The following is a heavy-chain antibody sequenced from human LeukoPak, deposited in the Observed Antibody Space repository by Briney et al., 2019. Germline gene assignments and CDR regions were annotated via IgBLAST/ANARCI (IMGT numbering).Heavy chain of an antibody. CDR3: ARGATVTANFYFYGMDV. D-gene: IGHD4-17*01. CDR2: ISSGSDHI. V-gene: IGHV3-21*01. Sequence: PGGSLRLSCVASGFTFSSHSMNWVRQAPGKGLEWVASISSGSDHIYYADSVKGRFTISRDNSKNTLYLQMNSLRAEDTAVYYCARGATVTANFYFYGMDVWGQGTMVTVSS. J-gene: IGHJ6*02. CDR1: GFTFSSHS.